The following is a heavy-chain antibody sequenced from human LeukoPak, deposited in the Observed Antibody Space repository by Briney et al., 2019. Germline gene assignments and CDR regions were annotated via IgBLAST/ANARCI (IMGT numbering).Heavy chain of an antibody. J-gene: IGHJ5*02. CDR1: GYSFTSYW. Sequence: GESLKISCKGSGYSFTSYWIGWVRQMPGKGLEWMGIIYPGDSDTRYSPSFQGPVTISADKSISTAYLQWSSLKASDTAMYYCARHSSSGWLMDYNWFDPWGQGTLVTVSS. CDR3: ARHSSSGWLMDYNWFDP. D-gene: IGHD6-19*01. V-gene: IGHV5-51*01. CDR2: IYPGDSDT.